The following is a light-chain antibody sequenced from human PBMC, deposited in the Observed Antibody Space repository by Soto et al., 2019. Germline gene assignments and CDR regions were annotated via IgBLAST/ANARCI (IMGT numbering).Light chain of an antibody. CDR2: EGG. J-gene: IGLJ2*01. CDR1: SSDVGNYNL. V-gene: IGLV2-23*01. Sequence: QSVLTQPGSVSGSPGQSITISCTGTSSDVGNYNLVSWYQQYPGKAPKLMIYEGGKRPSGVSNRFSGSKSGNTASLTISGLQAEDEADYYCCSFALRSTLIFGGGTKLTVL. CDR3: CSFALRSTLI.